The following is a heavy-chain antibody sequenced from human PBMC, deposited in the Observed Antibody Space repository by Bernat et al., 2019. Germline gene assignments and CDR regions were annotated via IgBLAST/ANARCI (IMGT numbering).Heavy chain of an antibody. CDR3: ARDWQQLGRYYYYGMDV. V-gene: IGHV3-33*01. Sequence: QVQLVESGGGVVQPGRSLRLSCAASGFTFSSYGMHWVRQAPGKGLAWVAVIWYDGSNKYYADSVKGRFTISRDNSKNTLYLQMNSRRSEDTAVYYCARDWQQLGRYYYYGMDVWGQGTTVTVSS. J-gene: IGHJ6*02. CDR1: GFTFSSYG. CDR2: IWYDGSNK. D-gene: IGHD6-13*01.